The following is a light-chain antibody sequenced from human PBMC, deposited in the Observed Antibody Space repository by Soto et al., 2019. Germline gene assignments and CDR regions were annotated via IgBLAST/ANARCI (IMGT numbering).Light chain of an antibody. CDR2: DAS. J-gene: IGKJ4*01. Sequence: DVQMTQSPSTLSAFVGDRVTITCRASQYISHWLAWYQQRPGRAPNLLIYDASILESGVPSRFSGSGSGTEFTLTISGLQPDDFATYYCQQYNAYSHLTFGGGTKVDIK. CDR3: QQYNAYSHLT. CDR1: QYISHW. V-gene: IGKV1-5*01.